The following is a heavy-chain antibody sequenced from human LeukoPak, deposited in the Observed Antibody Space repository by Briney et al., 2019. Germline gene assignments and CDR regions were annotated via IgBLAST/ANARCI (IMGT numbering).Heavy chain of an antibody. CDR2: ISGDGITT. Sequence: GGSLRHSCAASGFTFNSYWMHWVRQGPGKGLVWVSRISGDGITTTYADSVKGRFTISRDNAKNTLYLQVDSLRPEDTAVYFCARAGQGFDSWGQGTLVTVSS. V-gene: IGHV3-74*01. J-gene: IGHJ5*01. CDR3: ARAGQGFDS. CDR1: GFTFNSYW.